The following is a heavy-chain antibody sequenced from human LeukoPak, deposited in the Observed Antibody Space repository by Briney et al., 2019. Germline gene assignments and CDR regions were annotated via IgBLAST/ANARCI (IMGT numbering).Heavy chain of an antibody. CDR2: IKHDGSGK. CDR1: GFTFSSYL. V-gene: IGHV3-7*01. J-gene: IGHJ5*02. CDR3: AKEGTPQVSTWYDL. D-gene: IGHD3-10*01. Sequence: GGSLRLSCAASGFTFSSYLMTWVRQAPGKGLEWVANIKHDGSGKYYMDSVKGRFIISRDNPRNTLYLQMNILRTEDTAVYYCAKEGTPQVSTWYDLWGQGTQVIVSS.